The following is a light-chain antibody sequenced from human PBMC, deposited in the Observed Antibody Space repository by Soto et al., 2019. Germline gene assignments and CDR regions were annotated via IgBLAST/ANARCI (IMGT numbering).Light chain of an antibody. V-gene: IGLV2-11*01. J-gene: IGLJ1*01. CDR1: SSDVGAYIY. Sequence: QSVLTQPRSVSGSPGQSVTFSCTGTSSDVGAYIYVSWYQQHPGKAPKLIIYDVIKRPSGVPDRFSGSKSGNTASLTVSGLQAADEADYFCKSYAGSNTYVFGSGTKVTVL. CDR2: DVI. CDR3: KSYAGSNTYV.